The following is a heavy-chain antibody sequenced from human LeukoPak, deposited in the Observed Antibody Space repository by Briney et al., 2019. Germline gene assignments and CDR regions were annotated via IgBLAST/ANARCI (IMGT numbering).Heavy chain of an antibody. CDR1: GGSISSYY. CDR3: AREEYSYGYVRYFDY. Sequence: PSETLSLTCTVSGGSISSYYWSWIRQPPGKGLEWIGYIYYSGSTNYNPSLKSRVTISVDTSKNQFSLKLSSVTAADTAVYYCAREEYSYGYVRYFDYWGQGTLVTVSS. CDR2: IYYSGST. D-gene: IGHD5-18*01. V-gene: IGHV4-59*12. J-gene: IGHJ4*02.